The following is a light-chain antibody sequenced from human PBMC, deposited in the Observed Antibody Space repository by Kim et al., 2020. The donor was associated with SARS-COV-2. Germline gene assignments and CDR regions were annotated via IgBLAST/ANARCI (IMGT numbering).Light chain of an antibody. CDR1: QSFTTRY. CDR3: QQYDTLPVT. V-gene: IGKV3-20*01. Sequence: LYPRERATLSCRASQSFTTRYLAWYQQNLGQAPRLLIYGTSTRATGIPDRFSGSGSGTDFTLTISRLEPEDFGVYYCQQYDTLPVTFGGGTKLEI. J-gene: IGKJ4*01. CDR2: GTS.